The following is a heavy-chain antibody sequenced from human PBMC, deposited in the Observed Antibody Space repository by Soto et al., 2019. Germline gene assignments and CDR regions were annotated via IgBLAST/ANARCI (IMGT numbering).Heavy chain of an antibody. CDR2: IYHSGST. D-gene: IGHD3-10*01. V-gene: IGHV4-30-2*01. CDR1: GGSISSGGYS. Sequence: KPSETLSLTCAVSGGSISSGGYSWSWIRQPPGKGLEWIGYIYHSGSTYYNPSLKSRVTISVDRSKNQFSLKLSSVTAADTAVYYCARAELGFGELCWFDPWGQGXLVTVYS. J-gene: IGHJ5*02. CDR3: ARAELGFGELCWFDP.